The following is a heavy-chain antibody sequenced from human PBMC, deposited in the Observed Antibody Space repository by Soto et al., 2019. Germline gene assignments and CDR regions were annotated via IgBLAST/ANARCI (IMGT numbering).Heavy chain of an antibody. D-gene: IGHD3-22*01. CDR2: IYYSGST. J-gene: IGHJ4*02. Sequence: SETLSLTCTVSGGSISSGGYYWSWIRQHPGKGLEWIGYIYYSGSTYYNPSLKSRVTISVDTSKNQFSLKLSSVTAADTAVYFCARVYLPTYYYDSGGYYPPTYFDSWGQGALVTVSS. CDR1: GGSISSGGYY. CDR3: ARVYLPTYYYDSGGYYPPTYFDS. V-gene: IGHV4-31*03.